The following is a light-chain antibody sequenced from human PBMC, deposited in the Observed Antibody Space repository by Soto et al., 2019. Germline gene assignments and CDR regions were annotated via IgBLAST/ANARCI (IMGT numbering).Light chain of an antibody. J-gene: IGKJ1*01. CDR1: QSVSSGY. CDR2: GAS. CDR3: QQYGSSPPWT. V-gene: IGKV3-20*01. Sequence: EIVLTQSPCTLSLSPWERATLSCRASQSVSSGYLAWYQQKPGQAPRLLIYGASSRATGIPDRFSGSGSGTDFTLTISRLEPEDFAVYYCQQYGSSPPWTFGQGTKVDIK.